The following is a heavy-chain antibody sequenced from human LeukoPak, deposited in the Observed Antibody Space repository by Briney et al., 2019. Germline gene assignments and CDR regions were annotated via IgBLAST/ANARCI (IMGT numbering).Heavy chain of an antibody. CDR1: GYSFTNYW. D-gene: IGHD2-8*01. Sequence: GESLKISCKGSGYSFTNYWIGWVRQMPGKGLEWIGIIQPGDGDTRYSPSFQGQVTISADKPINTAYLQWSSLKASDTAMYYCARVPPYYFTTGVIFAGPWDYWGQGTLVTVSS. CDR3: ARVPPYYFTTGVIFAGPWDY. CDR2: IQPGDGDT. J-gene: IGHJ4*02. V-gene: IGHV5-51*04.